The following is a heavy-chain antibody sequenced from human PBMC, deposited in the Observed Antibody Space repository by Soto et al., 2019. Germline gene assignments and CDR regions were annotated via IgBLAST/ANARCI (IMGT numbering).Heavy chain of an antibody. CDR3: ARVLWEGFGKLVRCYYYYGMAV. D-gene: IGHD6-13*01. Sequence: ASVKVSFKASAYTFTSYDINWVRQATGQGREWMGWINPNSGNTGYAQKFQGRVTMTRNTSISTAYMELSSLRSEATAVYYCARVLWEGFGKLVRCYYYYGMAVWG. CDR2: INPNSGNT. J-gene: IGHJ6*02. CDR1: AYTFTSYD. V-gene: IGHV1-8*01.